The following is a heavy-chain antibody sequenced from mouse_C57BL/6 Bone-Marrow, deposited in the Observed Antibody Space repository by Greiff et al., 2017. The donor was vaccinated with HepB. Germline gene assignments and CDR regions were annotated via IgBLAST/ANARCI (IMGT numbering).Heavy chain of an antibody. V-gene: IGHV14-4*01. J-gene: IGHJ2*01. CDR3: TTYVYDGYPYYFDD. CDR2: IDPENGDT. CDR1: GFNIKDDY. D-gene: IGHD2-3*01. Sequence: EVQMQQSGAELVRPGASVKLSCTASGFNIKDDYMHWVKQRPEQGLEWIGWIDPENGDTEYASKFQGKATITADTSSNTAYLQLSSLTSEDTAVYYGTTYVYDGYPYYFDDWGQGTTLTVSS.